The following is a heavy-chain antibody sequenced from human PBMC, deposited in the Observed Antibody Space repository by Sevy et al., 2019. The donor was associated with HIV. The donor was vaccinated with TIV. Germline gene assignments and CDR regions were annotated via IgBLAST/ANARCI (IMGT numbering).Heavy chain of an antibody. J-gene: IGHJ6*02. D-gene: IGHD4-4*01. CDR2: ISSSGSYI. CDR3: AGEDYSNYYFYAMDV. V-gene: IGHV3-21*01. Sequence: GGSLRLSCAASGFIFSNYGMNWVRQAPGKGLEWVSSISSSGSYIYYGDSMKGRFTISRDNAKNSLFLQMNGLRAEDTAVYYCAGEDYSNYYFYAMDVWGQGTTVTVSS. CDR1: GFIFSNYG.